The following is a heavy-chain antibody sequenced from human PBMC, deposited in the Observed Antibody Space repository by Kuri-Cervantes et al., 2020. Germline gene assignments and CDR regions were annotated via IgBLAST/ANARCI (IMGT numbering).Heavy chain of an antibody. V-gene: IGHV5-51*01. CDR1: GYSFSSYW. CDR3: ARFEADDSSGYYYGGWFDP. CDR2: IDPTDSDT. J-gene: IGHJ5*02. D-gene: IGHD3-22*01. Sequence: GGSLRLSCKGSGYSFSSYWVAWVRQMPGEGLEWMGIIDPTDSDTRYSPSFQGQVTISADKSISTAYLQWSSLKASDTAMYYCARFEADDSSGYYYGGWFDPWGQGTLVTVSS.